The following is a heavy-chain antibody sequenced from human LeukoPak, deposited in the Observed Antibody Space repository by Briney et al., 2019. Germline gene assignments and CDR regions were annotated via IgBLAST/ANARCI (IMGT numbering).Heavy chain of an antibody. J-gene: IGHJ3*02. CDR1: GDSVSSNSAA. D-gene: IGHD3-22*01. Sequence: SQTLSLTCSISGDSVSSNSAAWNWIRQSPSRGLEWLGRTYYRSKWYNDYAVSVKSRITINPDTSKNQFSLQLNSVTPEDTAVYYCARVAYYYDSSGYYHDAFDIWGQGTMVTVSS. V-gene: IGHV6-1*01. CDR3: ARVAYYYDSSGYYHDAFDI. CDR2: TYYRSKWYN.